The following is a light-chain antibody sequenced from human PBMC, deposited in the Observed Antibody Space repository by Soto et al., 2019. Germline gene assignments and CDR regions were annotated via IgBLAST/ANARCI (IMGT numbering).Light chain of an antibody. CDR3: QQYGSSPET. CDR2: GAS. CDR1: QSVTGRY. V-gene: IGKV3-20*01. Sequence: EIVLTQSPGTLSLSPGERATLSCRASQSVTGRYLAWYQQKPGQAPRLLIYGASSSATGIPDRFSGSGSGTDFTLTISRLEPEDFAVYYCQQYGSSPETFGQGTKLEIK. J-gene: IGKJ2*01.